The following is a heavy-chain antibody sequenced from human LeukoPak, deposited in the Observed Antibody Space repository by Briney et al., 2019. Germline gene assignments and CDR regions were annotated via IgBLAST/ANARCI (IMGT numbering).Heavy chain of an antibody. D-gene: IGHD1-1*01. CDR3: ARHTTVTYDTFDV. J-gene: IGHJ3*01. CDR1: GGSISSSSYY. V-gene: IGHV4-39*01. CDR2: IYYSGST. Sequence: PSETLSLTCTVSGGSISSSSYYWGWIRQPPGKGLEWIGTIYYSGSTYYNPSLKSRVTISVDTSKNQFSLKLSSVTAADTAVYYCARHTTVTYDTFDVWGQGTMVTVFS.